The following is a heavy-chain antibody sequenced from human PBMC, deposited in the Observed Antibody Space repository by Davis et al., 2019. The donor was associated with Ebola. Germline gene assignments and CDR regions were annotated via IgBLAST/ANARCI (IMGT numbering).Heavy chain of an antibody. CDR1: GFTFSTNV. Sequence: PGGSLRLSCVASGFTFSTNVMSWVRQAPGKGLEWIAAIGGDGTGIYYADSLRGRFTISRDNSRDTLYLQLNRLRAEDTAVYFCARDQRISILGVAVYYYYGMDVWGQGTTVTVSS. V-gene: IGHV3-23*01. J-gene: IGHJ6*02. CDR2: IGGDGTGI. CDR3: ARDQRISILGVAVYYYYGMDV. D-gene: IGHD3-3*01.